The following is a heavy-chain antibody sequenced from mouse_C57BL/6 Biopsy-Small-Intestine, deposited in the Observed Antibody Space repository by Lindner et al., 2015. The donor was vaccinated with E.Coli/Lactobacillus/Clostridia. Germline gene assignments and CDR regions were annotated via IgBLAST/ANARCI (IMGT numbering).Heavy chain of an antibody. Sequence: VQLQESGAELARPGASVKMSCKASGYTFTSYTMHWVKQRPGQGLEWIGYINPSSGYTKYNQKFKDKATLTADKSSSTAYMQLSSLTSEDSAVYYCARGTGLDWYFDVWGTGTTVTVSS. CDR3: ARGTGLDWYFDV. V-gene: IGHV1-4*01. CDR1: GYTFTSYT. D-gene: IGHD3-3*01. J-gene: IGHJ1*03. CDR2: INPSSGYT.